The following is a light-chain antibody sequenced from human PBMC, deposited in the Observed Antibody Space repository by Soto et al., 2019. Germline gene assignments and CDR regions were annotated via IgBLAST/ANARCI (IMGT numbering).Light chain of an antibody. J-gene: IGLJ1*01. V-gene: IGLV2-14*01. CDR3: SSYASSTPLYV. CDR2: DVS. Sequence: QSALTQPASVSGSPGQPITISCTGTSSDVGGYNYVSWYQQHPGKAPKLMIYDVSNRPSGVSNRFSGSKSGNTASLTISGLQAEDEADYYRSSYASSTPLYVFGTGTKVTVL. CDR1: SSDVGGYNY.